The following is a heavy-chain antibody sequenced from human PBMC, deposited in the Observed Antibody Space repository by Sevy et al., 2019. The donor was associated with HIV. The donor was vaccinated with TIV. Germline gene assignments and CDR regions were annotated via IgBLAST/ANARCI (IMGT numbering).Heavy chain of an antibody. CDR1: GGSISSCY. CDR3: AGARRNYYDSSGFHFDY. CDR2: IYYSGST. J-gene: IGHJ4*02. Sequence: SETLSLTCTVSGGSISSCYWSWIRQPPGKGLERIGYIYYSGSTKYNPSLKSRVTISVDTSKNQFSLKLSSVTAADTAVYYCAGARRNYYDSSGFHFDYWGQGTLVTVSS. D-gene: IGHD3-22*01. V-gene: IGHV4-59*01.